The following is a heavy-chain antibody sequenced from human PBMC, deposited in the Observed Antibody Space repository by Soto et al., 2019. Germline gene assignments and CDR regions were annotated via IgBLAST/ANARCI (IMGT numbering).Heavy chain of an antibody. V-gene: IGHV1-69*13. D-gene: IGHD4-17*01. Sequence: SVKVSCKASGGTFSSYAISWVRQAPGQGLEWMGGIIPIFGTANYAQKFQGRVTITADESTSTAYMELSSLRSEDTAVYYCARGSNDYGDPYYFDYWGQGTLVTVSS. CDR1: GGTFSSYA. CDR2: IIPIFGTA. J-gene: IGHJ4*02. CDR3: ARGSNDYGDPYYFDY.